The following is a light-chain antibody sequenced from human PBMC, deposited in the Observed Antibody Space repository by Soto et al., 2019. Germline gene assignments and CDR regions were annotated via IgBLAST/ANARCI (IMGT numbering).Light chain of an antibody. J-gene: IGKJ4*01. V-gene: IGKV3-15*01. CDR2: GAS. CDR3: QQYNNCRALT. Sequence: EIVMTQSPATLSVSPGERATLSCRASQSVSSNLAWYQQKPGQAPRLLIYGASTRATGIPARFSGSGSGTEFTLTISSLQSEDFAAYYCQQYNNCRALTFGGGTKVEIK. CDR1: QSVSSN.